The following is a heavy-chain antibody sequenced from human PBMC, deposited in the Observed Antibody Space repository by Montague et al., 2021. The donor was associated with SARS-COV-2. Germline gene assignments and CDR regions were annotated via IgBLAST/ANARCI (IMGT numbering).Heavy chain of an antibody. J-gene: IGHJ4*02. D-gene: IGHD3-10*01. Sequence: SETLSLTCTVSGGSIRSYSWSWIRQPAAKGLDWIGRIFVSGGTIYSPSLRSRVSMSVDASKNQFSFILTSVTAADTGVYFCARDGGFYGSGGYSLWGQGTLVTVSS. CDR3: ARDGGFYGSGGYSL. CDR2: IFVSGGT. CDR1: GGSIRSYS. V-gene: IGHV4-4*07.